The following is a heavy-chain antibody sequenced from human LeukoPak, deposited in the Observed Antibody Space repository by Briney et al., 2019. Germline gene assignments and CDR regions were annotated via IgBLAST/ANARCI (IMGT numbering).Heavy chain of an antibody. J-gene: IGHJ4*02. Sequence: GASVKVSCKASGYTFTDFYILWVRQAPGQGLEWMGWIHPNSGDTTYAQKFLGRVTMTRDTSISTAYMELSGLTSDDTAVYYCEREDYWGQGTLVTVSS. CDR2: IHPNSGDT. CDR3: EREDY. CDR1: GYTFTDFY. V-gene: IGHV1-2*02.